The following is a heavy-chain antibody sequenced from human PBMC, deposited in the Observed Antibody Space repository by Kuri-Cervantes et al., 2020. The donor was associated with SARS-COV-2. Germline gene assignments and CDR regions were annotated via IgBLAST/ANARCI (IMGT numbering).Heavy chain of an antibody. CDR2: ISHDGKNK. J-gene: IGHJ4*02. CDR1: GISFSYYA. D-gene: IGHD2-21*01. CDR3: AKDRVGVQDF. V-gene: IGHV3-30*18. Sequence: GESLKISCAASGISFSYYAMTWVRQAPGKGLEWVAVISHDGKNKKCIASGKGRFTISRDNSQNTLYLHMKSLRSEDTAMYYCAKDRVGVQDFWGQGTLVTVSS.